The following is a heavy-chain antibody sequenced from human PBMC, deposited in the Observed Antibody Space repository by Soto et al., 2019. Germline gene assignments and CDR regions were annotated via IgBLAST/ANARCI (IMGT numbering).Heavy chain of an antibody. CDR1: GFTFSSYE. D-gene: IGHD3-3*01. J-gene: IGHJ4*02. V-gene: IGHV3-48*03. Sequence: HPGGSLRLSCAASGFTFSSYEMNWVRQAPGKGLEWVSYISSSGSTIYYADSVKGRFTISRDNAKNSLYLQMNSLRAEDTAVYYCARDKPLEKIWSGYYNDYWGQGTLVTVSS. CDR2: ISSSGSTI. CDR3: ARDKPLEKIWSGYYNDY.